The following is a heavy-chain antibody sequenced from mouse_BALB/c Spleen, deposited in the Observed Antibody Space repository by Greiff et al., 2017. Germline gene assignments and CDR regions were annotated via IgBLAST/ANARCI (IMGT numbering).Heavy chain of an antibody. CDR2: IDPANGNT. CDR1: GFNIKDTY. D-gene: IGHD2-2*01. J-gene: IGHJ2*01. V-gene: IGHV14-3*02. CDR3: ARVYGYDDYFDY. Sequence: EVQLQQSGAELVKPGASVKLSCTASGFNIKDTYMHWVKQRPEQGLEWIGRIDPANGNTKYDPKFQGKATITADTSSNTAYLQLSSLTSEDTAVYYCARVYGYDDYFDYWGQGTTLTVSS.